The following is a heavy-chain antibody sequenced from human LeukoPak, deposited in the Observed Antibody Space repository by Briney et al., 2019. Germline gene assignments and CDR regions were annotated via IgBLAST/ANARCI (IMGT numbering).Heavy chain of an antibody. V-gene: IGHV4-30-2*01. J-gene: IGHJ6*02. CDR3: ARDMVPLGDYYYYYGMDV. CDR1: GGSISSGGYS. CDR2: IYHSGST. D-gene: IGHD3-10*01. Sequence: PSQTLSLTCAVSGGSISSGGYSWSWIRQPPGKGLEWIGYIYHSGSTYYNPSLKSRVTISVDRSKNQFSLKLTSVTAADTAVYYCARDMVPLGDYYYYYGMDVWGQGTTVSVSS.